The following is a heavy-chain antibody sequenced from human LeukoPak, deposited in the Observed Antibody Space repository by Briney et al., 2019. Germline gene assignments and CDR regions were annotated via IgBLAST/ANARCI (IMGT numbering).Heavy chain of an antibody. Sequence: GGSLRLSCAASGFTLSGDYMSWVRQAPGKGLEWVSVIFGAGTTYYADSVKGRFTISRDNSENTLYLQMNSLRAEDTAVYYCARAIQFGGYFDYWGQGTLVTVST. CDR3: ARAIQFGGYFDY. CDR1: GFTLSGDY. J-gene: IGHJ4*02. CDR2: IFGAGTT. V-gene: IGHV3-53*01. D-gene: IGHD2-15*01.